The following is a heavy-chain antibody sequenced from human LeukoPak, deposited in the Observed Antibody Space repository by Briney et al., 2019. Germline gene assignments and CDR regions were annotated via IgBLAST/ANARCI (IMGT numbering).Heavy chain of an antibody. J-gene: IGHJ4*02. CDR3: AGRPGCSGGNCPFYKGKYIDY. V-gene: IGHV4-34*01. Sequence: PSETLSLTCDVNGSFSDHHWTWIRQPPGKGLEWIGEISHKEYSIYNPSLKNRVTMSVDISKRQFSLKIYSVSAADTGVYFCAGRPGCSGGNCPFYKGKYIDYWGQGSLVTVSS. CDR2: ISHKEYS. CDR1: GSFSDHH. D-gene: IGHD2-15*01.